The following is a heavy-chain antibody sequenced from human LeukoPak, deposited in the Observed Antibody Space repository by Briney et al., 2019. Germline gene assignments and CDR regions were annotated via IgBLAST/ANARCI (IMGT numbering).Heavy chain of an antibody. D-gene: IGHD6-19*01. Sequence: GGSLRLSCAASGFTFNSYRMNWVRQAPGKGLEWVSSISSSSSYIYYADSVKDRFTISRDNAKNSLYLQMNSLRAEDTAVYYCARVNVAVAGTDYWGQGPLVIVSS. J-gene: IGHJ4*02. CDR3: ARVNVAVAGTDY. V-gene: IGHV3-21*01. CDR1: GFTFNSYR. CDR2: ISSSSSYI.